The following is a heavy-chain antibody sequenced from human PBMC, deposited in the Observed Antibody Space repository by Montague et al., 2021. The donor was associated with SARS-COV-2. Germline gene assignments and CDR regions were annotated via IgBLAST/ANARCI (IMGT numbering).Heavy chain of an antibody. V-gene: IGHV4-39*01. CDR1: GGSISSSSYY. J-gene: IGHJ3*02. CDR3: ARFPTSYYYDSKAAPATPDAFDI. D-gene: IGHD3-22*01. Sequence: SETLSLTCTVSGGSISSSSYYWGWLRQPPGKGLVWIGSIYYSGSTYYNPSLKSRVTISVDTSKNQFSLKLSSVTAADTAVYSCARFPTSYYYDSKAAPATPDAFDIWGQGTMVTVSS. CDR2: IYYSGST.